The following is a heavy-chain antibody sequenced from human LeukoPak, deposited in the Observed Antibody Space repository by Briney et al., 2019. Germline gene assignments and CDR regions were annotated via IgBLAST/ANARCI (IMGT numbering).Heavy chain of an antibody. CDR1: GGSFSGYY. CDR3: ARLFLQVGATI. Sequence: ASETLSLTCAVYGGSFSGYYWSWIRQPPGKGLEWIGEINHSGSINYNPSLKSRVTISVDTSKNQFSLKLSSVTAADTAVYYCARLFLQVGATIWGQGTLVTVSS. D-gene: IGHD1-26*01. CDR2: INHSGSI. V-gene: IGHV4-34*01. J-gene: IGHJ4*02.